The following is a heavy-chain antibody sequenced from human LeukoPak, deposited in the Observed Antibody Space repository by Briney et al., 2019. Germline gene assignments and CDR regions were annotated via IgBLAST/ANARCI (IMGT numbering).Heavy chain of an antibody. D-gene: IGHD4-17*01. CDR3: ARNSFGDSDAFDI. V-gene: IGHV4-38-2*01. CDR1: GYSISSGYY. CDR2: IYHSGST. Sequence: SETLSLTCAVSGYSISSGYYWGWIRQPPGKGLEWIGSIYHSGSTYYNPSLKSRVTISVDTSKNQFSLKLSSVTAADTAVYYCARNSFGDSDAFDIWGQGTMVTVSS. J-gene: IGHJ3*02.